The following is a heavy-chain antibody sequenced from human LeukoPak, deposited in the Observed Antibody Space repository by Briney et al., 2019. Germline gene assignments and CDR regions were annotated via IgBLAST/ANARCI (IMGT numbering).Heavy chain of an antibody. Sequence: GGSLRLSCAASEFTFSSYWMSWVRQAPGKGLEWVANIKQDGGEKYYVDSVKGRFTISRDNAKNSLYLQMNSLRAEDTAVYYCAELGITMIGGVWGKGTTVTISS. V-gene: IGHV3-7*01. D-gene: IGHD3-10*02. CDR2: IKQDGGEK. CDR3: AELGITMIGGV. J-gene: IGHJ6*04. CDR1: EFTFSSYW.